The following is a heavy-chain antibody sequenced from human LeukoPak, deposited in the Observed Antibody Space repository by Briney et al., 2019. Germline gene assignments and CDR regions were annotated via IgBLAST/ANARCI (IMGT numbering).Heavy chain of an antibody. J-gene: IGHJ4*02. Sequence: GGSLRLSCAASGFTFTSLPLHWVRQAPGKGLEWVAVSSTHGSDEYYADSVKGRFTVFSDNSKKTVYLQMDSLRAEDTAVYHCAMDYYDSNGYSRGWDYWGQGTLVTVS. CDR1: GFTFTSLP. V-gene: IGHV3-30*04. CDR3: AMDYYDSNGYSRGWDY. D-gene: IGHD3-22*01. CDR2: SSTHGSDE.